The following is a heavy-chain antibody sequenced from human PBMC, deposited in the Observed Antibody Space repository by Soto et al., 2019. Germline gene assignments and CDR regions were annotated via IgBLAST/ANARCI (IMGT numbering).Heavy chain of an antibody. CDR3: ARGSDIYCSSTSCYIGSWFDP. Sequence: ASVKVSCKACGYTFTSYAMHWVRQSPGQRLEWMGWINAGNGNTKYSQKFQGRVTITRDTSASTAYMELSSLRSEDTAVYYCARGSDIYCSSTSCYIGSWFDPWGQGTLVTGSS. D-gene: IGHD2-2*02. V-gene: IGHV1-3*01. J-gene: IGHJ5*02. CDR2: INAGNGNT. CDR1: GYTFTSYA.